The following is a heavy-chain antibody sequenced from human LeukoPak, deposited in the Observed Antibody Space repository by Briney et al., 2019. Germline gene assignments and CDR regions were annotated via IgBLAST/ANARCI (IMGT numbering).Heavy chain of an antibody. Sequence: GGSLRLSCAASGFTFSSYWMHWVRQAPGKGLVWVSRVKSDGSSTNYADSVKGRFTVSRDNAKNTLILQMNSLRAEDTAVYYCARGGSPPEALGDTFDVWGHGTLVTVFS. CDR3: ARGGSPPEALGDTFDV. J-gene: IGHJ3*01. CDR2: VKSDGSST. V-gene: IGHV3-74*01. D-gene: IGHD1-26*01. CDR1: GFTFSSYW.